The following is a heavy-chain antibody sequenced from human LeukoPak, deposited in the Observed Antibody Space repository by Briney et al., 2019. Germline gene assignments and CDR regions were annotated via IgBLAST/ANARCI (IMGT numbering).Heavy chain of an antibody. CDR3: ARVEVSAPPNYYYYGMDV. V-gene: IGHV1-2*06. CDR1: GYTFTGYY. D-gene: IGHD3-16*02. Sequence: ASVTVSCKASGYTFTGYYMHWVRQAPGQGLEWMGRINPNSGGTNHAQKFQGRVTMTRDTSISTAYMELSRLRSDDTAVYYCARVEVSAPPNYYYYGMDVWGQGTTVTVSS. CDR2: INPNSGGT. J-gene: IGHJ6*02.